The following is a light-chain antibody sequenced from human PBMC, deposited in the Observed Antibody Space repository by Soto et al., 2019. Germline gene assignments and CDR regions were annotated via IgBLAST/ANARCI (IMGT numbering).Light chain of an antibody. CDR2: GAS. V-gene: IGKV3-15*01. J-gene: IGKJ1*01. CDR1: QSVSSN. Sequence: EIRLTQSPATLSLCPGERATLSCRAGQSVSSNLAWYQQKPGQAPRLLIYGASTRATGIPARFTGSGSGTEFTLTISSLQFDDSAVYYCQQYNNWWTFGQGTKVDI. CDR3: QQYNNWWT.